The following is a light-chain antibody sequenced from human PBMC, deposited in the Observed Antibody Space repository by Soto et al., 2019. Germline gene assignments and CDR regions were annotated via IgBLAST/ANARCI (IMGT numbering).Light chain of an antibody. CDR3: SSYTTSGSLV. V-gene: IGLV2-14*01. J-gene: IGLJ2*01. Sequence: QSVLTQPASVSGSPGQSITISCTGTSSDVGGYNYVSWYQQHPGKAPKLMIYDVSNRPSGVSNRFSGSKSGNTASLTSSGLQAEAEADYYCSSYTTSGSLVFGGGTKLTVL. CDR2: DVS. CDR1: SSDVGGYNY.